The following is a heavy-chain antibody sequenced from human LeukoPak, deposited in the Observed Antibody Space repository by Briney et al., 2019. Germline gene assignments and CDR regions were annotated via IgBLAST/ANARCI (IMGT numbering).Heavy chain of an antibody. D-gene: IGHD6-13*01. Sequence: ASVKVSCKASGYTFTSYDINWVRQATGQGLEWMGWMNPNSGNTGYAQKFQGRVTITRNTSISTAYMELRSLRSDDTAVYYCARRGALVDFDYWGQGTLATVSS. J-gene: IGHJ4*02. CDR1: GYTFTSYD. CDR3: ARRGALVDFDY. CDR2: MNPNSGNT. V-gene: IGHV1-8*03.